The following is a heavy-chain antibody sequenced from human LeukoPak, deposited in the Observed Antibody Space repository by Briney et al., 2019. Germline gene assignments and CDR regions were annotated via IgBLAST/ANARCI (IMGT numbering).Heavy chain of an antibody. V-gene: IGHV4-39*01. Sequence: PSETLSLTCTVSGGSISSSSYYWGWIRQPPGKGLEWIGGIYYSGSTYYNPSLKSRVTISVDTSKNQFSLKLSSVAAADTAVYYCARHVYDYDFWSGHWGYFDYWGQGTLVTVSS. D-gene: IGHD3-3*01. CDR1: GGSISSSSYY. J-gene: IGHJ4*02. CDR2: IYYSGST. CDR3: ARHVYDYDFWSGHWGYFDY.